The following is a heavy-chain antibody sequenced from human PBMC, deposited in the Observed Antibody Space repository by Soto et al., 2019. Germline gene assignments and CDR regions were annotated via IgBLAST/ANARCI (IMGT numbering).Heavy chain of an antibody. CDR1: GGSISSGGYS. CDR3: AREGEYGGSSWFDL. Sequence: SETLSLTCVVSGGSISSGGYSWSWIRQPPGKGLEWIGYIYHSGSTYYNPSLKSRVTISVDRSKNQFSLKLSSVTAADTAVYYCAREGEYGGSSWFDLWGLGTLVTVSS. J-gene: IGHJ2*01. D-gene: IGHD3-10*01. CDR2: IYHSGST. V-gene: IGHV4-30-2*01.